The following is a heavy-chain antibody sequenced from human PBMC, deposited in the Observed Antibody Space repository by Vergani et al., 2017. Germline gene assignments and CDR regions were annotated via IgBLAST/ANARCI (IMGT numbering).Heavy chain of an antibody. J-gene: IGHJ6*03. CDR2: IHYDGSHE. CDR1: GFSFSSFG. V-gene: IGHV3-33*01. Sequence: QVQLVESGGGVVQPGRSLRLSCAASGFSFSSFGFHWVRQAPGKGLEWVAFIHYDGSHEYYIDSVKGRFTISRDNSKNTLYLQMNSLRAEDTAVYYCARDSIAAAQRGYYYYMDVWGKGTTVTVSS. D-gene: IGHD6-13*01. CDR3: ARDSIAAAQRGYYYYMDV.